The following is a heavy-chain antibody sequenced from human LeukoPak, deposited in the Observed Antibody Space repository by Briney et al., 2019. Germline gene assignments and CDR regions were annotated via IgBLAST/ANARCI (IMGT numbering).Heavy chain of an antibody. J-gene: IGHJ4*02. D-gene: IGHD2-21*01. CDR1: GFTFSTYA. CDR3: ARGLIREGYYFDY. Sequence: GRSPRLSCAASGFTFSTYAMHWARQAPGKGLEWVAVISYDGRNKYCADSVKGRFAITRDNSNNMLYLQMNSLRAEDTAVYYCARGLIREGYYFDYWGQGTLVTVSS. V-gene: IGHV3-30*09. CDR2: ISYDGRNK.